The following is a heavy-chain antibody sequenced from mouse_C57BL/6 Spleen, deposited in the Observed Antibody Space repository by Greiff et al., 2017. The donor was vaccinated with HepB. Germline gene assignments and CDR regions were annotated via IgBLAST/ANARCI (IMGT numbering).Heavy chain of an antibody. CDR3: ARHYGSSGWYFDV. Sequence: EVQVVESGGGLVKPGGSLKLSCAASGFTFSSYTMSWVRQTPEKRLEWVATISGGGGNTYYPDSVKGRFTISRDNAKNTLYLQMSSLRSEDTALYYCARHYGSSGWYFDVWGTGTTVTVSS. J-gene: IGHJ1*03. CDR2: ISGGGGNT. CDR1: GFTFSSYT. V-gene: IGHV5-9*01. D-gene: IGHD1-1*01.